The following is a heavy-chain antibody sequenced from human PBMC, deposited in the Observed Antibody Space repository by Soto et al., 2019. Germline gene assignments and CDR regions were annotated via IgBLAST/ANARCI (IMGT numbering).Heavy chain of an antibody. CDR2: INAGNGNT. J-gene: IGHJ4*02. Sequence: GASVKVSCKASGYIFTSYAMHWVRQAPGQRLEWMGWINAGNGNTKYSQKFQGRVTITTDTSASTAYMELSSLRSEDTAVYYCAGAGGDSSRWHFDYWGQGALVPVSS. CDR3: AGAGGDSSRWHFDY. CDR1: GYIFTSYA. D-gene: IGHD6-19*01. V-gene: IGHV1-3*01.